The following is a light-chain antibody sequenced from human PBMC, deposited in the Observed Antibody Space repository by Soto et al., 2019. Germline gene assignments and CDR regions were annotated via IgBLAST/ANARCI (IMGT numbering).Light chain of an antibody. J-gene: IGLJ1*01. Sequence: QSVLTQPASASGSPGQSITISCTGTSSDVGGYDFVSWYQQHPGKAPKLMIYDVSNRPSGVSNRLSGSKSGNTASLTISGLQAEDEADYYCSSYTSSNSLVFGTGTKVTV. CDR2: DVS. CDR1: SSDVGGYDF. V-gene: IGLV2-14*03. CDR3: SSYTSSNSLV.